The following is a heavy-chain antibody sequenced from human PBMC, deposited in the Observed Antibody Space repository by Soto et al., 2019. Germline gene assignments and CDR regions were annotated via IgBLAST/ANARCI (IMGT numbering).Heavy chain of an antibody. Sequence: PGGSLRLSCAASGFSFDEYGMHWVRQGPGKGLEWVSGISWGSATIGYADSVKGRFSISRDNAKRSLYLQMSSLRPEDTALYYCAKSTGGTANGLDVWGQGITVTVSS. CDR1: GFSFDEYG. CDR2: ISWGSATI. CDR3: AKSTGGTANGLDV. D-gene: IGHD2-8*02. J-gene: IGHJ6*02. V-gene: IGHV3-9*01.